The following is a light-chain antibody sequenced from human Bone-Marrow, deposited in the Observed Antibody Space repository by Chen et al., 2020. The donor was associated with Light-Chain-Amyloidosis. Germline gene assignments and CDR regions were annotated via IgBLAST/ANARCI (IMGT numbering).Light chain of an antibody. CDR3: SSYAITNTLV. CDR1: SSDVGGDNH. Sequence: QSALTQPASVSGSPGQSITISCTGTSSDVGGDNHVSWYQQHPDKAPKLMIYEVTNRPSWVPDRFSGSESANPASLTISGLQTEDEADYFCSSYAITNTLVFGSGTRVTVL. J-gene: IGLJ1*01. V-gene: IGLV2-14*01. CDR2: EVT.